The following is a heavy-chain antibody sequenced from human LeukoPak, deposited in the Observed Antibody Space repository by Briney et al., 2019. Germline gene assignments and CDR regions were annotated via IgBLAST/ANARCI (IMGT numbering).Heavy chain of an antibody. D-gene: IGHD1-26*01. J-gene: IGHJ4*02. Sequence: PGGSLRLSCEASGFTFSAYAMTWVRQAPGKGLNWLSTITGGAENTYYAGSVKGRFTISRDNSKNTVYLQMDSLRVEDTAVYYCAKVLSGSQDYWGQGTLVTVFS. CDR1: GFTFSAYA. CDR3: AKVLSGSQDY. V-gene: IGHV3-23*01. CDR2: ITGGAENT.